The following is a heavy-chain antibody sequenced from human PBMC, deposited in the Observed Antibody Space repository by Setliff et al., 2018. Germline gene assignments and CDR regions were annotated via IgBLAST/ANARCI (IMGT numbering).Heavy chain of an antibody. D-gene: IGHD6-13*01. CDR1: GYSISSGYF. Sequence: KPSETLSLTCAVSGYSISSGYFWAWIRQPPGKGLEWIGSIYHSGRTYYNPSLKSRVTMSVDTSKNQFSLRLSSVTAADTAVYYCASPVDEYSSSWIFDYWGQGTLVTVSS. CDR2: IYHSGRT. V-gene: IGHV4-38-2*01. J-gene: IGHJ4*02. CDR3: ASPVDEYSSSWIFDY.